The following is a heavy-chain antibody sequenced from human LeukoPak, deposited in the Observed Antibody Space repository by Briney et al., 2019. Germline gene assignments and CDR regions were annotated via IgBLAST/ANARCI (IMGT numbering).Heavy chain of an antibody. CDR2: ISSSSSYI. D-gene: IGHD6-6*01. CDR1: GFTFSSYS. J-gene: IGHJ4*02. CDR3: ASQTYSSSPRAY. V-gene: IGHV3-21*01. Sequence: GGSLRLSCAASGFTFSSYSMNWVRQAPGKGLEWVSSISSSSSYIYYADSVKGRFTISRDNAKNSLYLQMNSLRAEDTAVYYCASQTYSSSPRAYWGQGTLVTVSS.